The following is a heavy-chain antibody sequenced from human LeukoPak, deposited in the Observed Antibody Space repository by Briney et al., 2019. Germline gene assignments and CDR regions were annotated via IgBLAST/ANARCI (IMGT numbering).Heavy chain of an antibody. V-gene: IGHV4-59*01. CDR1: GGSISSYY. CDR2: IYYSGST. Sequence: PSETLSLTCTVSGGSISSYYWSWIRQPPGKGLEWIGYIYYSGSTNYNPSLKSRVTISVDTSKNQFSLKLSSVTAADTAVYYCARDLGLEGEYWGQGTLVTVSS. J-gene: IGHJ4*02. CDR3: ARDLGLEGEY. D-gene: IGHD3-16*01.